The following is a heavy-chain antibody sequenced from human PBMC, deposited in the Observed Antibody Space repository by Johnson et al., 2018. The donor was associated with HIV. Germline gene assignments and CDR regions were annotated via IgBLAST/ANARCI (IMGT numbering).Heavy chain of an antibody. V-gene: IGHV3-7*04. CDR3: ARGLGSRSAFDI. J-gene: IGHJ3*02. D-gene: IGHD2-2*01. CDR2: IKQDGSEK. Sequence: VQLVESGGGVVQPGGSLRLSCAASGFTFSSYWMSCVRQAPGKGLEWVANIKQDGSEKYYVDSVKGRFTISRDNAKNSLYLQMNSVRAEDTAVYYCARGLGSRSAFDIWGQGTMVTVSS. CDR1: GFTFSSYW.